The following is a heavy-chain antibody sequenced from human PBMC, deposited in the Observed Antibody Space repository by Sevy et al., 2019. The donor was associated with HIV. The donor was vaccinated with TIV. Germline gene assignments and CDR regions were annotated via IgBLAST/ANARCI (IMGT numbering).Heavy chain of an antibody. CDR1: GGTFSTYG. V-gene: IGHV1-69*13. CDR2: IIPIVGTV. CDR3: ARGGGNGWYYFDY. J-gene: IGHJ4*02. Sequence: ASVKVSYKASGGTFSTYGISWVRQAPGQGPEWMGGIIPIVGTVNYAQKFQGRVTITADESTKTAYMELSSLRSEDTAVYYCARGGGNGWYYFDYWGQETLVTVSS. D-gene: IGHD6-19*01.